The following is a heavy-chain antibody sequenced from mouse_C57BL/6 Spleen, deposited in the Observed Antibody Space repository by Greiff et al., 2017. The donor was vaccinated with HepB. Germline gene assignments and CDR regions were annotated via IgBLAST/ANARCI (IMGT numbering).Heavy chain of an antibody. Sequence: EVKVVESGGGLVQPGGSMKLSCAASGFTFSDAWMDWVRQSPEKGLEWVAEIRNKANNHATYYAESVKGRFTISRDDSKSSVYLQMNSLRAEDTGIYYCTRPLYYGSSLFAYWGQGTLVTVSA. D-gene: IGHD1-1*01. V-gene: IGHV6-6*01. CDR3: TRPLYYGSSLFAY. J-gene: IGHJ3*01. CDR1: GFTFSDAW. CDR2: IRNKANNHAT.